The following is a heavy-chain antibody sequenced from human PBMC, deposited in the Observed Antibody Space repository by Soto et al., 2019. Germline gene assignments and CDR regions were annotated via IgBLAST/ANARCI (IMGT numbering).Heavy chain of an antibody. D-gene: IGHD5-12*01. Sequence: CKASGGSFSTYAISWVRQAPGQGLEWMGGIIPIFGTPNYAQKFQGRVTITADRSTSTAYLELNSLRSEDTAVYYCAAPRTDGYKVPDPSTYYYYGLDVWGQGTTVTVSS. V-gene: IGHV1-69*06. CDR3: AAPRTDGYKVPDPSTYYYYGLDV. CDR2: IIPIFGTP. J-gene: IGHJ6*02. CDR1: GGSFSTYA.